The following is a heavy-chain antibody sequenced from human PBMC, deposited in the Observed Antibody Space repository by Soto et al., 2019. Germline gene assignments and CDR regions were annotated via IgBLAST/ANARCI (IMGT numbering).Heavy chain of an antibody. J-gene: IGHJ3*02. CDR3: ARRGQIALRGDAFDI. CDR2: IYYSGST. Sequence: SETLSLTCTVSGGSISSYYWSWIRQPPGKGLEWIGYIYYSGSTNYNPSLKSRVTISVETSKNQFSLKLNSVTAADTAVYYCARRGQIALRGDAFDIWGQGTMVTVSS. D-gene: IGHD2-15*01. V-gene: IGHV4-59*08. CDR1: GGSISSYY.